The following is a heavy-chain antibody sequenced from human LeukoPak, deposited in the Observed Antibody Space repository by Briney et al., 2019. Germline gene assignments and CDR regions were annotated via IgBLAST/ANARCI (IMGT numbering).Heavy chain of an antibody. CDR2: ISYDGSNT. CDR3: ARVPRRWQYFDY. CDR1: GFTFSSYD. J-gene: IGHJ4*02. Sequence: GRSLRLSCAASGFTFSSYDMHWVRQAPGKGLEWVAVISYDGSNTYYADSVKGLLTISRDNYKNTLYLQMNSLRAEDTAIYYCARVPRRWQYFDYWGQGTLVTVSS. V-gene: IGHV3-30-3*01. D-gene: IGHD4-23*01.